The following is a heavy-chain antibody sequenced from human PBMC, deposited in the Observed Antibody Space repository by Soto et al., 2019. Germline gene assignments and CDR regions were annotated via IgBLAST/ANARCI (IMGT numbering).Heavy chain of an antibody. CDR1: GYSFTSYW. V-gene: IGHV5-51*01. D-gene: IGHD3-22*01. CDR2: IYPGDSDT. Sequence: PGESLKISCKGSGYSFTSYWIGWVRQMPGKGLEWMGIIYPGDSDTRYSPPFQGQVTISADKSISTAYLQWSSLKASDTAMYYCARLKGYYYDSSGYSYYFDYWGQGPWSPSPQ. J-gene: IGHJ4*02. CDR3: ARLKGYYYDSSGYSYYFDY.